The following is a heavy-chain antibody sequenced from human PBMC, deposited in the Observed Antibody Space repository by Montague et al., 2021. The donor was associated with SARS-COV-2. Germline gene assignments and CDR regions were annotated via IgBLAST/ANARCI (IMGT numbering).Heavy chain of an antibody. CDR3: ARVVRYYDFWSGYTEYYYYGMDV. CDR1: GGSISSCF. Sequence: SETLSLTCTVSGGSISSCFWSWIRQPPGKGLEWIGSIYYSGTTNYSPSLKSRVTISVDTSKNQFSLKLSSVTAADTAVYYCARVVRYYDFWSGYTEYYYYGMDVWGQGTTVTVSS. D-gene: IGHD3-3*01. V-gene: IGHV4-59*01. J-gene: IGHJ6*02. CDR2: IYYSGTT.